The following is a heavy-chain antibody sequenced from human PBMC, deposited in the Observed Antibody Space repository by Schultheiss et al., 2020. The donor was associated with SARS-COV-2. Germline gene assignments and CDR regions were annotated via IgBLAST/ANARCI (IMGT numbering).Heavy chain of an antibody. J-gene: IGHJ6*02. CDR2: FDPEDGET. D-gene: IGHD5-12*01. V-gene: IGHV1-24*01. CDR3: ARAEFSGYLNVGMDV. CDR1: GYTFTSYG. Sequence: ASVKVSCKASGYTFTSYGISWVRQAPGKGLEWMGGFDPEDGETIYAQKFQGRVTMTEDTSTDTAYMELSSLRSEDTAVYYCARAEFSGYLNVGMDVWGQGTTVTVSS.